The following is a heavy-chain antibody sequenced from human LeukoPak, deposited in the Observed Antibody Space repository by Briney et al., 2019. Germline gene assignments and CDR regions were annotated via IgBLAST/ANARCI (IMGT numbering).Heavy chain of an antibody. CDR2: ISSSSSSI. D-gene: IGHD3-22*01. CDR1: GFTFSSYS. Sequence: GGSLRLSCAASGFTFSSYSMTWVRQAPGKGLEWVSSISSSSSSIYYADSLKGRFTISRDNAKNSLYLQMNSLRAEDTAVYYCASTYYYDSSGYSPEYWGQGTLVTVSS. J-gene: IGHJ4*02. CDR3: ASTYYYDSSGYSPEY. V-gene: IGHV3-21*01.